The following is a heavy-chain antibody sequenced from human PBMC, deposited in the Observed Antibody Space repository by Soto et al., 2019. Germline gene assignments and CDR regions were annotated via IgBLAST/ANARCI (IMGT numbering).Heavy chain of an antibody. CDR1: VFTFSSYG. Sequence: GSLRVSGPASVFTFSSYGMHWVRQAPGKGLEWVAVISYDGSNKYYADSVKGRFTISRDNSKNTPYLQMNSLRAEDTAVYYCAKANDFWSGYFDYWGQGTLVTVSS. CDR2: ISYDGSNK. V-gene: IGHV3-30*18. J-gene: IGHJ4*02. CDR3: AKANDFWSGYFDY. D-gene: IGHD3-3*01.